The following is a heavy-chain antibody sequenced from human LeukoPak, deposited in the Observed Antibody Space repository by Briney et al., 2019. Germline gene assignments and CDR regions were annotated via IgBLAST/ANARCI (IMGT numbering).Heavy chain of an antibody. CDR1: GFTFSSYG. CDR3: AKDLRGFGGPFDY. J-gene: IGHJ4*02. CDR2: ISYDGSNK. Sequence: GGSLRLSCAASGFTFSSYGMHWVRQAPGKGLEWVAVISYDGSNKYYAGSVKGRFTISRDNSKNTLYLQMNSLRAEDTAVYYCAKDLRGFGGPFDYWGQGTLVTVSS. V-gene: IGHV3-30*18. D-gene: IGHD3-16*01.